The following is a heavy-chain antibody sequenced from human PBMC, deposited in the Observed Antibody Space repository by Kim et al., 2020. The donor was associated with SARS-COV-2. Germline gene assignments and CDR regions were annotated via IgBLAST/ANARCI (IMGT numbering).Heavy chain of an antibody. D-gene: IGHD3-16*01. V-gene: IGHV3-48*02. Sequence: VKGRFTISRDNAKNSLYLQMNSLRDEDTAVYYCAREPSIMITFGGAGFDYWGQGTLVTVSS. CDR3: AREPSIMITFGGAGFDY. J-gene: IGHJ4*02.